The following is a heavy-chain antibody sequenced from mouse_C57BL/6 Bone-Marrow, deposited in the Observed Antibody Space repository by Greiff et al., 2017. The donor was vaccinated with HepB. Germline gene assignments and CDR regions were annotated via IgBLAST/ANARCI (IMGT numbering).Heavy chain of an antibody. CDR1: GFTFSDYY. CDR2: INYDGSST. J-gene: IGHJ1*03. Sequence: EVQWVESEGGLVQPGRSMKLSCTASGFTFSDYYMAWVRQVPEKGLEWVANINYDGSSTYYLDSLKSRFIISRDNAKNILYLQMSSLKSEDTATYYCARDGSSFYWYFDVWGTGTTVTVSS. V-gene: IGHV5-16*01. CDR3: ARDGSSFYWYFDV. D-gene: IGHD1-1*01.